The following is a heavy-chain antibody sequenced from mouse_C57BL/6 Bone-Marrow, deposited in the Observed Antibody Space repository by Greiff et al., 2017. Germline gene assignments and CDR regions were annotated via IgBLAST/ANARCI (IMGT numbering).Heavy chain of an antibody. CDR1: GFTFSDYG. D-gene: IGHD2-4*01. CDR2: ISSGSSTI. CDR3: ARDYRGRFYWYFDV. Sequence: EVMLVESGGGLVKPGGSLKLSCAASGFTFSDYGMHWVRQAPEKGLEWVAYISSGSSTIYYADTVKGRFTISRDNAKKALFLQMNSLRSEDTAMYYCARDYRGRFYWYFDVWGTGTTVTVSS. J-gene: IGHJ1*03. V-gene: IGHV5-17*01.